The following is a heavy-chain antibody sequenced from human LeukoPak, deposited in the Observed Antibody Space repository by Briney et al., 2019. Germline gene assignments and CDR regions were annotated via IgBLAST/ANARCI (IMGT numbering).Heavy chain of an antibody. CDR3: ARDCSSTSCYTLDY. CDR2: IIPIFGTA. Sequence: ASVKVSCKASGGTFSSYAISWVRQAPGQGLEWMGGIIPIFGTANYAQKFQGRVTITADESTSTAYMELSSLRSEDTAVYYCARDCSSTSCYTLDYWGQGTLVTVSS. J-gene: IGHJ4*02. CDR1: GGTFSSYA. D-gene: IGHD2-2*02. V-gene: IGHV1-69*01.